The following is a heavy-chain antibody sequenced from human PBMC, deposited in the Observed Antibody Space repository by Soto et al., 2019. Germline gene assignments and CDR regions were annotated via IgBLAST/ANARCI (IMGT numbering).Heavy chain of an antibody. V-gene: IGHV3-48*02. D-gene: IGHD6-6*01. CDR1: GFTFSSYS. Sequence: RGSLRLSCAASGFTFSSYSMNWVRQAPGKGLEWVSYISSSSSTIYYADSVKGRFTISRDNAKNSLYLQMNSLRDEDTAVYYCASAPTPSITAQSGLDVWGQGTTVTVPS. CDR3: ASAPTPSITAQSGLDV. J-gene: IGHJ6*02. CDR2: ISSSSSTI.